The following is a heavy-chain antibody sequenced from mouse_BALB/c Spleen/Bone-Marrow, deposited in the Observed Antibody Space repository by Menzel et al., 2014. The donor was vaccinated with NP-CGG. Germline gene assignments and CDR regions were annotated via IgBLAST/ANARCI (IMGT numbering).Heavy chain of an antibody. D-gene: IGHD2-14*01. CDR2: ISYSGST. CDR3: ARGTLRGALDY. Sequence: DVQLQESGPGLVKPSQSLSLTCTVTGYSITSDYAWNWIRQFPGNKLEWMGYISYSGSTSYNPSLKSRISITRDTSKNQFFLQLNSMTTEDTATYYCARGTLRGALDYWGQGTSVTVSS. J-gene: IGHJ4*01. V-gene: IGHV3-2*02. CDR1: GYSITSDYA.